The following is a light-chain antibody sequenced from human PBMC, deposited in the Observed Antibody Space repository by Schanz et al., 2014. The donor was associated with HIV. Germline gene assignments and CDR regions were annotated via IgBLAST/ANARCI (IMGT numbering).Light chain of an antibody. CDR1: SSNIGAGYD. CDR3: AAWDDSLNGQI. Sequence: QSALTQPPSVSGAPGQRVTISCTGSSSNIGAGYDVHWYQQLPGTAPKLLIYSNNQRPSGVPDRFSGSKSGTSASLAISGLQAEDEADYYCAAWDDSLNGQIFGGGTKLTVL. CDR2: SNN. J-gene: IGLJ2*01. V-gene: IGLV1-40*01.